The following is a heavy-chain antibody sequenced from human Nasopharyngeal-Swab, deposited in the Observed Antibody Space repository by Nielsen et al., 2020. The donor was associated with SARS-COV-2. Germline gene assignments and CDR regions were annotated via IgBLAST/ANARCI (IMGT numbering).Heavy chain of an antibody. J-gene: IGHJ3*02. CDR3: AKVEGSGAFDI. CDR1: GFTFDDYA. Sequence: GGSLRLSCAASGFTFDDYAMHWVRQAPGKGLEWVSVISWNSGSIGYADSVKGRFTISRDNAKNSLYLQMNSLRAEDTALYYCAKVEGSGAFDIWGQGTMVTVSS. CDR2: ISWNSGSI. D-gene: IGHD3-3*01. V-gene: IGHV3-9*01.